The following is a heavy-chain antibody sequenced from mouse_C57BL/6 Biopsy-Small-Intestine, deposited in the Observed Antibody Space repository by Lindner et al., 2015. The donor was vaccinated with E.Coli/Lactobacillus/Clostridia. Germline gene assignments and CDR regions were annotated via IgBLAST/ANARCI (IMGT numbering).Heavy chain of an antibody. D-gene: IGHD4-1*01. CDR1: GYTFTDYN. J-gene: IGHJ2*01. V-gene: IGHV1-22*01. Sequence: VQLQESGPELVKPGASVKMSCKASGYTFTDYNMHWVKQSHGKSLEWIGYINPNSGGTNYNQKFRGKATLTVNKSSSTAYMELRSLTSEDSAVFYCARGVTGPFDYWGQGTTLTVSS. CDR2: INPNSGGT. CDR3: ARGVTGPFDY.